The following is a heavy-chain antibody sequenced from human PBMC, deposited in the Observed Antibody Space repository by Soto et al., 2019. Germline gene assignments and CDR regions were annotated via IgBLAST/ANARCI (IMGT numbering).Heavy chain of an antibody. J-gene: IGHJ4*02. CDR2: ISWNGESI. D-gene: IGHD6-19*01. Sequence: EVQLVESGGGLVQPGRSLRLSGAASGFSFGDYAMQWVRQVPGKGLEWVSSISWNGESIGYADSVKGRFTISRDNGKKSVHLQMNSLRGEDTALYYCAKGVGSSGWYDGFDSWGQGTLVTVS. CDR3: AKGVGSSGWYDGFDS. CDR1: GFSFGDYA. V-gene: IGHV3-9*01.